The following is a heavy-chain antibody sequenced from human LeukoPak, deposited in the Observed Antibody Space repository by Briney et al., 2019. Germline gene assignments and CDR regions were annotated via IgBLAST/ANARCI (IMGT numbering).Heavy chain of an antibody. CDR1: GLTFSSYW. CDR2: INEDGSQR. V-gene: IGHV3-7*02. D-gene: IGHD3-10*01. CDR3: ARASGPFDY. J-gene: IGHJ4*02. Sequence: GGSLRLSCAASGLTFSSYWMSWVRQAPGKGLEWVASINEDGSQRYYVDSVKGRFTISRDNAKNSLDLQMNSLRAEDTAVYSCARASGPFDYWGQGTLVTVSS.